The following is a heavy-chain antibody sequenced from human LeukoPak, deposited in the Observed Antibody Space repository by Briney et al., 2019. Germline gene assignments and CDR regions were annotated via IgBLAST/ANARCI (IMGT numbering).Heavy chain of an antibody. Sequence: PGGALRLSCVASRFTLSSYRMSWVRQSPGKGLEWVSAIYSGGSIYNADSVKGRFTISRDNSKNTLYLQMNSLRAEDTAVYYCARQDMSAFDIWGQGTMVTVSS. V-gene: IGHV3-66*04. J-gene: IGHJ3*02. CDR2: IYSGGSI. CDR3: ARQDMSAFDI. CDR1: RFTLSSYR.